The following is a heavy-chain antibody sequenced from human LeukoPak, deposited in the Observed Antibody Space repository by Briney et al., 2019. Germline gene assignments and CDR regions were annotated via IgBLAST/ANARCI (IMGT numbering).Heavy chain of an antibody. Sequence: SETLSLTCAVSGDSISSSSYYWGWIRQPPGKGLEWIGSLYYSGSTYYNPSLKSRVTISVDTSKNQFSLKLSSVTAADTALYYCARWEESDAFDIWGQGTMVTVSS. CDR1: GDSISSSSYY. CDR3: ARWEESDAFDI. D-gene: IGHD1-26*01. J-gene: IGHJ3*02. CDR2: LYYSGST. V-gene: IGHV4-39*01.